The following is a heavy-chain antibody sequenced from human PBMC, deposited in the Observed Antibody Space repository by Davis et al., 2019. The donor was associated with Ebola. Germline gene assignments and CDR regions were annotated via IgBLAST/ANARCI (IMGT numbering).Heavy chain of an antibody. Sequence: ASVKVSCKASGYTFTSYGISWVRQAPGQGLEWMGWINPNSGGTNYAQKFQGWVTMTRDTSISTAYMELSRLRSDDTAVYYCARYPHYYGSGSYGAFDIWGQGTMVTVSS. CDR2: INPNSGGT. CDR1: GYTFTSYG. CDR3: ARYPHYYGSGSYGAFDI. J-gene: IGHJ3*02. D-gene: IGHD3-10*01. V-gene: IGHV1-2*04.